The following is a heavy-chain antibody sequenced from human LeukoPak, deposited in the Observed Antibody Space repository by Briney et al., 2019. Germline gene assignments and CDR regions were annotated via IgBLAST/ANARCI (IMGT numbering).Heavy chain of an antibody. CDR3: ARDLGYSAYATVRGYAVDI. CDR1: GFTVSTNY. Sequence: PGGSLRLSCAASGFTVSTNYMSWVRQAPGKGLEWVSIIYSGGSTYYADSVKGRFTISRDISQNKMYLQMNSLRAEGTAVYYCARDLGYSAYATVRGYAVDIWGQGTMVTVSS. J-gene: IGHJ3*02. V-gene: IGHV3-66*01. D-gene: IGHD5-12*01. CDR2: IYSGGST.